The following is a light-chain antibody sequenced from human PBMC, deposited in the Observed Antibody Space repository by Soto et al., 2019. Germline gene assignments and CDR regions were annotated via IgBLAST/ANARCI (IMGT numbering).Light chain of an antibody. J-gene: IGLJ1*01. Sequence: QSVLTQPPSVSAGPAQNVTISCSRGDSNIGNPYVSWYQQVPGTGPKLLIYYNDKRPSGISDRFSGSKSATSATLVITGLQTGDEAHYYCGTWDNTLSVYLFGTGTKVTVL. V-gene: IGLV1-51*01. CDR1: DSNIGNPY. CDR3: GTWDNTLSVYL. CDR2: YND.